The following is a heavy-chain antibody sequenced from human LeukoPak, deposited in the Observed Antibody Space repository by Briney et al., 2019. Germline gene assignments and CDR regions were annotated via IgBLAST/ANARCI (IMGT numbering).Heavy chain of an antibody. CDR3: ARDRSVVVPAAMNYYYGMDV. D-gene: IGHD2-2*01. CDR2: INPSGGST. Sequence: ASVKVSCKASGYTFTSYYMHWVRQAPGQGPEWMGIINPSGGSTSYAQKFQGRVTMTRDTSTSTVYMELSSLRSEDTAVYYCARDRSVVVPAAMNYYYGMDVWGQGTTVTVSS. CDR1: GYTFTSYY. J-gene: IGHJ6*02. V-gene: IGHV1-46*01.